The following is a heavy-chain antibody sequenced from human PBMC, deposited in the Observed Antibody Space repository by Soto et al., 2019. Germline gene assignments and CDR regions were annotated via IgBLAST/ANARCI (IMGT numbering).Heavy chain of an antibody. Sequence: PGGSLRLSCSASGFTFNNFGMSWVRQAPGKGLEWVSAISGSATDTHYGDSVRGRFAVSRDNSNDTLYLHMKSLRAEDTAVYYCAIDLRYDLIGYFDSWGQGILVTVSS. CDR1: GFTFNNFG. D-gene: IGHD5-12*01. CDR2: ISGSATDT. V-gene: IGHV3-23*01. J-gene: IGHJ4*02. CDR3: AIDLRYDLIGYFDS.